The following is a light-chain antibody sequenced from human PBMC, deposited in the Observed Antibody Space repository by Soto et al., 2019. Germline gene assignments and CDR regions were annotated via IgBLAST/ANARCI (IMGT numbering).Light chain of an antibody. Sequence: QSALTQPPSASGSPGQSVTISCTGNSSDVGGYNFVSWYQQHPGKAHKLMIFEVSKRPSGVPDRFSGSKSGDTASLTVSGLQAEDEADYYCCSYAGNNIHVFGTGTKLTVL. CDR2: EVS. CDR3: CSYAGNNIHV. V-gene: IGLV2-8*01. J-gene: IGLJ1*01. CDR1: SSDVGGYNF.